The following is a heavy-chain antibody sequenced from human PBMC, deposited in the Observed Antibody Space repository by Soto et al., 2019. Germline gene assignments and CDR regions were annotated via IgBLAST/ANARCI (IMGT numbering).Heavy chain of an antibody. CDR1: GGSISSSSYY. CDR2: IYYSGST. CDR3: ARIFIPLVDYYGLGSYPIISYGMDV. Sequence: PSETLSLTCTVSGGSISSSSYYWGWIRQPPGKGLEWIGSIYYSGSTYYNPSLKSRVTISVDTSKNQFSLKLSSVTAADTAVYYCARIFIPLVDYYGLGSYPIISYGMDVWGQGTTVTVSS. D-gene: IGHD3-10*01. V-gene: IGHV4-39*01. J-gene: IGHJ6*02.